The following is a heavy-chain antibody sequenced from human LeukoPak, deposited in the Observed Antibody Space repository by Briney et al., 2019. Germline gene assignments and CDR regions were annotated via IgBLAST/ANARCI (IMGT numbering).Heavy chain of an antibody. D-gene: IGHD6-13*01. CDR2: IRYDGSNK. V-gene: IGHV3-30*02. Sequence: GESLKISCAASGFTFSSYGMHWVRQAPGKGLEWVAFIRYDGSNKYYADSVKGRFTISRDNSKNTLYLQMNSLRAEDTAVYYCAKEGIAAADYFDYWGQGTLVTVSS. J-gene: IGHJ4*02. CDR3: AKEGIAAADYFDY. CDR1: GFTFSSYG.